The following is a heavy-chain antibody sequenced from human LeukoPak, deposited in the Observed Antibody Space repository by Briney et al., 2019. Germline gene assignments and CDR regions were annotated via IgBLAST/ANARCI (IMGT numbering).Heavy chain of an antibody. CDR1: GFTFSGYS. D-gene: IGHD5-12*01. J-gene: IGHJ3*02. V-gene: IGHV3-48*01. CDR3: ARSRATYAFDI. Sequence: GGSLRLSCTASGFTFSGYSMNWVRQAPGKGLEWVSYISSNGGTKYYADSVKGQFTISRDNAMNSLYLQMNSLRAEDTAVYYCARSRATYAFDIWGQGTMVTVSS. CDR2: ISSNGGTK.